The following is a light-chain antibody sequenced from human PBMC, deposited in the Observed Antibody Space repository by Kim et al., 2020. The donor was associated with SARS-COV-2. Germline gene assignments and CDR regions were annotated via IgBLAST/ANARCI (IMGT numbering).Light chain of an antibody. V-gene: IGKV3-15*01. CDR3: QQYKDWPPYT. CDR1: QRIGNN. J-gene: IGKJ2*01. CDR2: GAS. Sequence: VFPGESAPLSCRASQRIGNNLAWYQQKPGQAPRLLIYGASTRAAGVPARFGGSGSGTEFTLLISSLQSEDFAVYYCQQYKDWPPYTFGQGTKLEI.